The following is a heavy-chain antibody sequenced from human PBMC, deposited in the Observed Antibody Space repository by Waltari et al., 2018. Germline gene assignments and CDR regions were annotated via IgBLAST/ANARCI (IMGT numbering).Heavy chain of an antibody. J-gene: IGHJ3*02. CDR2: IYSGGST. V-gene: IGHV3-23*03. CDR3: AAPGGGDPFGAFDI. CDR1: GFTFSSYA. Sequence: EVQLLESGGGLVQPGGSLRLSCAASGFTFSSYALSWVRQAPGKGLEWVSVIYSGGSTYYADSVKGRFTISRDNSKNTLYLQMNSLRAEDTAVYYCAAPGGGDPFGAFDIWGQGTMVTVSS. D-gene: IGHD4-17*01.